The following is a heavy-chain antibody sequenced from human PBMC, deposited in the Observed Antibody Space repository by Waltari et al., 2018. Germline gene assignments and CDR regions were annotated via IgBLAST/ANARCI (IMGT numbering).Heavy chain of an antibody. J-gene: IGHJ5*01. CDR2: IYYRSKWFN. CDR3: ARDRAYTWNDGRWFDS. CDR1: GDTVSSNTVI. V-gene: IGHV6-1*01. Sequence: QVQLRQSGPGLVKPSRTLPLTCAISGDTVSSNTVIWNWIRQSPSRGLEWLGRIYYRSKWFNDYADSVESRMTITPDTSKNQFSLQLNSVTPEDTAVYYCARDRAYTWNDGRWFDSWGQGTLVTVSS. D-gene: IGHD1-1*01.